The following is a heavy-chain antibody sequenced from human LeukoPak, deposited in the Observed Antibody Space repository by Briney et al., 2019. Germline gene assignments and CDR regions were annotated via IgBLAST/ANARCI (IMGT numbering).Heavy chain of an antibody. D-gene: IGHD5-18*01. CDR2: MNPNSGNT. Sequence: ASVKVSCKASGYTFTSYDINWVRQATGQGLEWMGWMNPNSGNTGYAQKFQGRVTMTGNTSISTAYMELSSLRSEDTAVYYCARGRKYTSGYRVTELGSGYSDYWGQGTLVTVSS. J-gene: IGHJ4*02. CDR1: GYTFTSYD. V-gene: IGHV1-8*01. CDR3: ARGRKYTSGYRVTELGSGYSDY.